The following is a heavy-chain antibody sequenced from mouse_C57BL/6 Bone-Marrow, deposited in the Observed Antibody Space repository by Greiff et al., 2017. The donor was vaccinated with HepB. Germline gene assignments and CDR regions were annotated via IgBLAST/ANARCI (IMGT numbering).Heavy chain of an antibody. Sequence: VQLQQPGAELVKPGASVKMSCKASGYTFTSYWITRVKQRPGQGLEWIGDIYPGSGSTNYNEKFKSKATLTVDTASSTAYMQLSSLTAEDSAVYYCARSQLAGVFAYWGQGTLVTVSA. D-gene: IGHD1-1*01. CDR2: IYPGSGST. J-gene: IGHJ3*01. CDR3: ARSQLAGVFAY. V-gene: IGHV1-55*01. CDR1: GYTFTSYW.